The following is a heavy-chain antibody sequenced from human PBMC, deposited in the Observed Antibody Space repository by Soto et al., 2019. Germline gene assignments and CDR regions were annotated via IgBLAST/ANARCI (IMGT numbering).Heavy chain of an antibody. CDR3: ASTRGSGFIYYYYGMDV. D-gene: IGHD6-19*01. Sequence: QVQLVESGGGVVQPGRSLRLSCAASGFTFSSYAMHWVRQAPGKGLEWVAVISYDGSNKYYADSVKGRFTISRDNSKNTPYLQMNSLRAEDTAVYYCASTRGSGFIYYYYGMDVWGQGTTVTVSS. V-gene: IGHV3-30-3*01. J-gene: IGHJ6*02. CDR2: ISYDGSNK. CDR1: GFTFSSYA.